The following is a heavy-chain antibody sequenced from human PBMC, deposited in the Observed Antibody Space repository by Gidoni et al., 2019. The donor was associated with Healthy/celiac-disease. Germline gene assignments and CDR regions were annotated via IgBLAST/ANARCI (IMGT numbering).Heavy chain of an antibody. V-gene: IGHV3-21*01. CDR1: GFTLSSYS. CDR3: ARGGSGSYLDAFDI. Sequence: EVQLVESGGGLVTPGGSLRLPCAASGFTLSSYSMNWVRQAPGKGLEWVSSISSSSSYIYYADSVKGRFTISRDNAKNSLYLQMNSLRAEDTAVYYCARGGSGSYLDAFDIWGQGTMVTVSS. J-gene: IGHJ3*02. D-gene: IGHD1-26*01. CDR2: ISSSSSYI.